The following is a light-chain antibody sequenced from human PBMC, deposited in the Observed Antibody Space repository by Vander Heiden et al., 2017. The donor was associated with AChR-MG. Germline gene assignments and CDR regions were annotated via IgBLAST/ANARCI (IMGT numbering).Light chain of an antibody. CDR1: SSHIGAGYE. J-gene: IGLJ2*01. Sequence: QSVLPPPPPVSGAPGPSVTTSYTGSSSHIGAGYELHSHRQVPGTAPQPLIIGNSNRPSGVPGRFSGSKSGTSASLAITGLQAEDEADYYCHSYDSSLSGPVFGGGTKLTVL. V-gene: IGLV1-40*01. CDR2: GNS. CDR3: HSYDSSLSGPV.